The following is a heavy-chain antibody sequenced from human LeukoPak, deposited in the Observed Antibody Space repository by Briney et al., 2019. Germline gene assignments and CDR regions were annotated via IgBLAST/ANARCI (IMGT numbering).Heavy chain of an antibody. Sequence: ASVKVSCKAPGGTSSSYATSWVRQAPGQGLEWRGGIIPIFGTANYAQKFQGRVTITTDESTSTAYMELSSLRSEDTAVYYCASGFAYQYFDSWGQGTLVTVSS. CDR3: ASGFAYQYFDS. J-gene: IGHJ4*02. V-gene: IGHV1-69*05. CDR1: GGTSSSYA. CDR2: IIPIFGTA. D-gene: IGHD2-2*01.